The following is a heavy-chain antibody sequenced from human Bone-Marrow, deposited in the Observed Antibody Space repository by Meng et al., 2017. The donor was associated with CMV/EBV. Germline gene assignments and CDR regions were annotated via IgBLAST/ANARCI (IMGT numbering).Heavy chain of an antibody. Sequence: ASVKVSCKASGYTFTSYYMHWVRQAPGQGLEWMGIINPSGGSTSYAQKFQGRVTMTRDTSTSTVYMELSSLRSEDTAVYYCARDHPGNDNYEPPPNWFDPWGQGTLVTVSS. CDR2: INPSGGST. J-gene: IGHJ5*02. D-gene: IGHD1-1*01. CDR3: ARDHPGNDNYEPPPNWFDP. V-gene: IGHV1-46*01. CDR1: GYTFTSYY.